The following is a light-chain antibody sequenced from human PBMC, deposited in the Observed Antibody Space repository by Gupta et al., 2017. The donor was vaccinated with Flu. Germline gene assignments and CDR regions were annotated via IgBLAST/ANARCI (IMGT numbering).Light chain of an antibody. Sequence: NFMLTQPHSVSESPGRTVTISCTRNSGSIAINYVQWYQQGPGSSPTTVIYEDKQRPSGVPDRFSGSIDISSNSAYLTITGLKTEDEADYYCQSYDSSNQVFGGGTKLTVL. CDR3: QSYDSSNQV. V-gene: IGLV6-57*01. CDR1: SGSIAINY. J-gene: IGLJ3*02. CDR2: EDK.